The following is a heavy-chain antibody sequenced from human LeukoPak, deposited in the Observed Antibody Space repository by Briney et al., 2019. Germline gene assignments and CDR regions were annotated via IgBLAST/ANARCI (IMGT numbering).Heavy chain of an antibody. CDR2: ISSSSSTI. CDR1: GFTFSSYE. Sequence: PGGSLRLSCAASGFTFSSYEMNWVRQAPGKGLEWVSYISSSSSTIYYADSVKGRFTISRDNAKNSLYLQMNSLRAEDTAVYYCARGPYYDILTGYFPHYFDYWGQGTLVTVSS. J-gene: IGHJ4*02. CDR3: ARGPYYDILTGYFPHYFDY. D-gene: IGHD3-9*01. V-gene: IGHV3-48*03.